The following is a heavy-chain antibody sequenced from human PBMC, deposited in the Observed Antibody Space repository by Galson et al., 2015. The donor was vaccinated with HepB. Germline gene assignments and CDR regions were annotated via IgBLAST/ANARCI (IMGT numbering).Heavy chain of an antibody. CDR1: NFTVSNNY. V-gene: IGHV3-53*01. Sequence: SLRLSCAASNFTVSNNYISWVRQPPGKGLEWVSIIYSAGNIYYADSVKGRFTISRDHSKNTVYLQMNNLRADDTAMYYCARGRPSAGILLGYWGQGTLVTVSP. D-gene: IGHD6-13*01. CDR3: ARGRPSAGILLGY. CDR2: IYSAGNI. J-gene: IGHJ4*02.